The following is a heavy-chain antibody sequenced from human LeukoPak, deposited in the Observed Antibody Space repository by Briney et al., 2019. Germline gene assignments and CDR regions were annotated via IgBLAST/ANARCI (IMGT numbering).Heavy chain of an antibody. J-gene: IGHJ6*03. Sequence: ASVKVSCKASGGTFSSYAISWVRQAPGKGLEWMGGFDPEDGETIYAQKFQGRVTMTEDTSTDTAYMELSSLRSEDTAVYYCATGHIVVVPAAIRDYYYYMDVWGKGTTVTVSS. CDR1: GGTFSSYA. V-gene: IGHV1-24*01. D-gene: IGHD2-2*02. CDR3: ATGHIVVVPAAIRDYYYYMDV. CDR2: FDPEDGET.